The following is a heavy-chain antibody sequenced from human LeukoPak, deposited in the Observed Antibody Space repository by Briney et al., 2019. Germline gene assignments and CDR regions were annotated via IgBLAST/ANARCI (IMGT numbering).Heavy chain of an antibody. Sequence: PGGSLRLSCAASGFTFTTYGMHWVRQVPGKGLEWVTVIWYDGSNKFYSDSVKGRFTISRDNSKNTLYLQMSGLRADDTAVYYCARSPVYYYDSSGYFDDFDYWGQGTLVTVSS. V-gene: IGHV3-33*01. CDR3: ARSPVYYYDSSGYFDDFDY. CDR2: IWYDGSNK. D-gene: IGHD3-22*01. CDR1: GFTFTTYG. J-gene: IGHJ4*02.